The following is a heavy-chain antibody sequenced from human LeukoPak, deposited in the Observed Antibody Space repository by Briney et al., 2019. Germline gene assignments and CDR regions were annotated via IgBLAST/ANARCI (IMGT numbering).Heavy chain of an antibody. CDR1: GGSISSSSYY. Sequence: SETLSLTCTVSGGSISSSSYYWGWIRQPPGKGLEWIVSIYYSGSTYSNPSLKSRVTISVDTSKNQFSLKLSSVTAADTAVYYCARAGNYYYSSGYYSHFDYWGQGTLVTVSS. J-gene: IGHJ4*02. D-gene: IGHD3-22*01. CDR3: ARAGNYYYSSGYYSHFDY. CDR2: IYYSGST. V-gene: IGHV4-39*07.